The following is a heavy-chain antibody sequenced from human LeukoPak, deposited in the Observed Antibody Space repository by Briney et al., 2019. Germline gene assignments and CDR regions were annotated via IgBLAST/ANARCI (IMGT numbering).Heavy chain of an antibody. D-gene: IGHD2-15*01. Sequence: PSETLSLTCTVSGGSTGSDYWSWIRQPPGKGLEWVAYVYYSGVTSYNPSLKSRVAISIDTSKNQFSLNLSSVTAADTAVYYCARLSLHCSGGSCYRGAFDSWGQGTLVTVSS. CDR1: GGSTGSDY. J-gene: IGHJ4*02. CDR2: VYYSGVT. V-gene: IGHV4-59*08. CDR3: ARLSLHCSGGSCYRGAFDS.